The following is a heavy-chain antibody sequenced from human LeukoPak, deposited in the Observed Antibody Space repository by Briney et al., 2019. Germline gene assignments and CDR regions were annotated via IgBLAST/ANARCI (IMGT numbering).Heavy chain of an antibody. CDR2: IYYSGST. CDR1: GGSISSYH. Sequence: PSETLSLTCSVSGGSISSYHWSWIRQPPGKGLEWIGYIYYSGSTNYNPSLKSRVTISVDMSKNQFSLKLSSVTAADTAVYYCARAVTYYYDSSGYPTLDYWGQGTLVTVSS. D-gene: IGHD3-22*01. J-gene: IGHJ4*02. V-gene: IGHV4-59*08. CDR3: ARAVTYYYDSSGYPTLDY.